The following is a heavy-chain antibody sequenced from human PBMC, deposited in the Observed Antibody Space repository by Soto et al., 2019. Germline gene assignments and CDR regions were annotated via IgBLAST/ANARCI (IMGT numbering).Heavy chain of an antibody. D-gene: IGHD3-22*01. V-gene: IGHV4-59*01. J-gene: IGHJ4*02. CDR1: GGSINNYY. CDR3: ARGTYYYDGTAMGY. CDR2: IYYTGST. Sequence: QVQLQESGPGLVKPSETLSLTCSVSGGSINNYYWSWIRQPPGKGLEWIGYIYYTGSTNYNPSLKSRVTISLDTSKNQFSLKLSSVTAADTALYYCARGTYYYDGTAMGYWGQGTLVTVSS.